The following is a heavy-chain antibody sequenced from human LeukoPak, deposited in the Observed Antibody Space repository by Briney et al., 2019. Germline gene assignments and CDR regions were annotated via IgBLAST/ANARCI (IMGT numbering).Heavy chain of an antibody. CDR2: INPSGTGT. D-gene: IGHD3-22*01. Sequence: ASVKVSCKASGYTITNNYMHWVRQAPGQGLEWMGVINPSGTGTSYAQKFQGRITMTRDTSISTAYMELSRLRSDDTAVYYCATGPKPPSLITDYWGQGTLVTVSS. CDR1: GYTITNNY. J-gene: IGHJ4*02. CDR3: ATGPKPPSLITDY. V-gene: IGHV1-46*01.